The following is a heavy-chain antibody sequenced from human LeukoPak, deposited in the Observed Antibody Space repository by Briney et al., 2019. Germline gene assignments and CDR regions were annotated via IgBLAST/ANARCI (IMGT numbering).Heavy chain of an antibody. Sequence: PSETLSLTCTVSGGSISSSTYYWGWIRQPPGKGREWIGTIYDSGSAHYNPSLKSRLITSVDMSKSQSTLKLSSVTAADTAVYYCARRYCSSTSCYFGSRWFDPWGQGTLVTVSS. D-gene: IGHD2-2*01. CDR2: IYDSGSA. CDR1: GGSISSSTYY. CDR3: ARRYCSSTSCYFGSRWFDP. V-gene: IGHV4-39*01. J-gene: IGHJ5*02.